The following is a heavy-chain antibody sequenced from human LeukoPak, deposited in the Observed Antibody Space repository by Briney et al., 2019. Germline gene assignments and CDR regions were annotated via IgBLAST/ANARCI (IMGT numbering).Heavy chain of an antibody. CDR2: IYGDASYR. J-gene: IGHJ4*02. Sequence: PGGSLRLSCEASGFTFSSFAMSWVRQAPGKGLEWVSGIYGDASYRFYADSVKGRFTISRDNSNRRLYLQMNSLTAEDTAMYYCAKDFISGDGKRDIDHWGQGTLVTVSS. CDR1: GFTFSSFA. CDR3: AKDFISGDGKRDIDH. D-gene: IGHD1-26*01. V-gene: IGHV3-23*01.